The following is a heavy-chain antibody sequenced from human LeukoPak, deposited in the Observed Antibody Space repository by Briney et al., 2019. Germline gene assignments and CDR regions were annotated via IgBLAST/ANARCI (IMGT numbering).Heavy chain of an antibody. CDR2: IKADGSEK. V-gene: IGHV3-7*04. CDR1: GFPFSIRW. Sequence: GGSLRLSCAASGFPFSIRWMSWVRQAPGKGLEWVANIKADGSEKYYVDSVKGRFTVSRDNAKNSLYLQMNSLRAEDTGLYYCARYCGGGSCFGYWGRGTLVTVSS. D-gene: IGHD2-15*01. CDR3: ARYCGGGSCFGY. J-gene: IGHJ4*02.